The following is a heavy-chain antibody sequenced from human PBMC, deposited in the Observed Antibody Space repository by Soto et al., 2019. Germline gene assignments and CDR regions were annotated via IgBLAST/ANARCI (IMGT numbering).Heavy chain of an antibody. D-gene: IGHD6-19*01. CDR3: AGVAGTYYYYGMDV. CDR2: IIPIFGTA. CDR1: GGTFSSYA. V-gene: IGHV1-69*13. J-gene: IGHJ6*02. Sequence: EALVKVSCKASGGTFSSYAISWVRQAPGQGLEWMGGIIPIFGTANYAQKFQGRVTITADESTSTAYMELSSLRSEDTAVYYCAGVAGTYYYYGMDVWGQGTTVTVSS.